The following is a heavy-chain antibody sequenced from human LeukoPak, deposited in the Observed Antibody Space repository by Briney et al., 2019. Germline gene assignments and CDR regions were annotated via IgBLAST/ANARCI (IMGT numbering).Heavy chain of an antibody. V-gene: IGHV4-39*01. D-gene: IGHD3-22*01. Sequence: SETLSLTCTVSGGSISSSSYYWGWIRQPPGKGLEWFGSIYYGGSTYYNPSLKSRVTISVATSKNQFSLKLSSVTAADTAVYYCARPTYYSDSSGYSTPFNDAFDIWGQGTMVTVSS. CDR1: GGSISSSSYY. CDR3: ARPTYYSDSSGYSTPFNDAFDI. CDR2: IYYGGST. J-gene: IGHJ3*02.